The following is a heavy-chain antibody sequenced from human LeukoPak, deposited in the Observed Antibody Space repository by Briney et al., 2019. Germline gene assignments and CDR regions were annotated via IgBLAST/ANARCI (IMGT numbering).Heavy chain of an antibody. CDR3: VRETGYTSGWYLRGNWFDP. D-gene: IGHD6-19*01. J-gene: IGHJ5*02. CDR1: GGSISSSSYY. Sequence: PSETLSLTCTVSGGSISSSSYYWGWIRQPPGKGLEWIGSIYYSGATYYNPSLKSRVSVSADTSKNQFSLKLTSVTAADTALYYCVRETGYTSGWYLRGNWFDPWGQGTLVTVSS. V-gene: IGHV4-39*07. CDR2: IYYSGAT.